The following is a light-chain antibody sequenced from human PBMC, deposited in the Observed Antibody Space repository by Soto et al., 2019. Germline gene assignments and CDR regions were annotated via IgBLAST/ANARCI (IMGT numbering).Light chain of an antibody. Sequence: QSVLTQPRSVSGSPGQSVTISCTGTSSDVGGYNYVSWYQQHPGKAPKLMIYGVSERPSGVPDRFSGSKSGNTASLTISGLQAEDEADYFCSSYSISTAYLFGTGTKVTVL. CDR1: SSDVGGYNY. CDR3: SSYSISTAYL. CDR2: GVS. J-gene: IGLJ1*01. V-gene: IGLV2-11*01.